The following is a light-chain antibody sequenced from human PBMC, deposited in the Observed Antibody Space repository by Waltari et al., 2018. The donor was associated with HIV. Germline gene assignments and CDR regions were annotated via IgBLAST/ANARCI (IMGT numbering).Light chain of an antibody. J-gene: IGLJ3*02. CDR1: SLRSYY. Sequence: SSELTQDPAVSVALGQTVRITCQGDSLRSYYASWYQQKPGQAPVLVIYGKNSLPSEIPALFSGSSSGNTASLTIPGAQAEDEAAYYCNSRDSSGNLNWVFGGGTKLTVL. CDR2: GKN. V-gene: IGLV3-19*01. CDR3: NSRDSSGNLNWV.